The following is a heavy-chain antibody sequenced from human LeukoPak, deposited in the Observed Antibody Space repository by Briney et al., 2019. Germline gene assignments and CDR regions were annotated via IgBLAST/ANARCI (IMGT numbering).Heavy chain of an antibody. V-gene: IGHV4-39*01. CDR3: ARSSRDGYNYFDC. CDR2: MYYSGGT. CDR1: GGSISSSYFY. J-gene: IGHJ4*02. D-gene: IGHD5-24*01. Sequence: SETLSLTCTVSGGSISSSYFYWDWIRQPPGKGLEWIGCMYYSGGTYYNPSLKSRVTISVDTSKNQFSLKLSSVTAAAPAVYYCARSSRDGYNYFDCRRQGTLVADCS.